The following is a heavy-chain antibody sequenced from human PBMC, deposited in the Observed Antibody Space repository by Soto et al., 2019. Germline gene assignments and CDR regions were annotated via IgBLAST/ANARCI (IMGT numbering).Heavy chain of an antibody. CDR1: GYTFTSYG. V-gene: IGHV1-18*04. D-gene: IGHD3-9*01. Sequence: AASVKVSWKASGYTFTSYGISWVRQAPGQGLEWMGWISAYNGNTNYAQKLQGRVTMTTDTSTSTAYMELRSLRSDDTAVYYCARDQGILTGYDYFDYWGQGTLVTVSS. J-gene: IGHJ4*02. CDR2: ISAYNGNT. CDR3: ARDQGILTGYDYFDY.